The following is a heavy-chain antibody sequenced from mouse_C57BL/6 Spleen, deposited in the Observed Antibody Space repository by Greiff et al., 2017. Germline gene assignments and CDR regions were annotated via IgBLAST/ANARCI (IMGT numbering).Heavy chain of an antibody. CDR3: AKSSPMITSYYFDY. CDR1: GFSLTRYG. CDR2: IWGDGST. Sequence: VQLVESGPGLVAPSPSLTISCTASGFSLTRYGVSWVRQPPGKGLEWLGLIWGDGSTKYHAALISRLSSSKDNSTSQVFLKLNSLQTDDTATYYCAKSSPMITSYYFDYWGQGTTLTVSS. V-gene: IGHV2-3*01. D-gene: IGHD2-4*01. J-gene: IGHJ2*01.